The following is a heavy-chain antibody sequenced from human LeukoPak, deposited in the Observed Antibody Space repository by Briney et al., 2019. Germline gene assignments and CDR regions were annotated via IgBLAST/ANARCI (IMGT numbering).Heavy chain of an antibody. V-gene: IGHV3-74*01. Sequence: PGGSLRLSCAASGFTFSSYWMHWVRQAPGKGLVWVSRINSDGSSTSYADSVKGRFTISRDNAKNTLYLQMNSLRAEDTAVYYCARVAHCGGDCYTPTGDYWGQGTLVTVSS. D-gene: IGHD2-21*02. CDR1: GFTFSSYW. J-gene: IGHJ4*02. CDR3: ARVAHCGGDCYTPTGDY. CDR2: INSDGSST.